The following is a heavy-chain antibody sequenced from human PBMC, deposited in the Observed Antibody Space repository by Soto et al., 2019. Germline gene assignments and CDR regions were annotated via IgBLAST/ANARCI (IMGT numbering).Heavy chain of an antibody. CDR1: GGTFSSYA. J-gene: IGHJ6*04. CDR3: ARKGIAARPGYYYYGMDV. D-gene: IGHD6-6*01. CDR2: IIPIFGTA. Sequence: SVKVSCKASGGTFSSYAISWVRQAPGQGLEWMGGIIPIFGTANYAQKFQGRVTITADESTSTAYMELSSLRSEDTAVYYCARKGIAARPGYYYYGMDVWGKGTTVTVSS. V-gene: IGHV1-69*13.